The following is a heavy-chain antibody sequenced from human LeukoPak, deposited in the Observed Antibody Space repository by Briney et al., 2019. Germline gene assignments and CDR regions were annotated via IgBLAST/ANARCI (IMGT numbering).Heavy chain of an antibody. CDR1: GYTFTSYY. Sequence: GASVKVSCKASGYTFTSYYMHWVRQAPGQGLEWMGIINPSGGSTSYAQKFQGRVTMTRDTSTSTVYMELSSLRSEDTAVYYCARDKKIGYCSSTSCRSYDAFDIWGQGTMVTDSS. V-gene: IGHV1-46*01. CDR2: INPSGGST. CDR3: ARDKKIGYCSSTSCRSYDAFDI. D-gene: IGHD2-2*01. J-gene: IGHJ3*02.